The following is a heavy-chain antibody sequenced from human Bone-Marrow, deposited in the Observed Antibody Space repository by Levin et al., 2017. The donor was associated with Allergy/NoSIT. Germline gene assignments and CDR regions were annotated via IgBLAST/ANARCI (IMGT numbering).Heavy chain of an antibody. Sequence: GESLKISCAASGFTFSNAWMSWVRQAPGKGLEWVGRIKSKTDGGTTDYAAPVKGRFTISRDDSKNTLYLQMNSLKTEDTAVYYCTTDLEQQLVRNPKYYYYGMDVWGQGTTVTVSS. CDR1: GFTFSNAW. D-gene: IGHD6-13*01. CDR2: IKSKTDGGTT. J-gene: IGHJ6*02. CDR3: TTDLEQQLVRNPKYYYYGMDV. V-gene: IGHV3-15*01.